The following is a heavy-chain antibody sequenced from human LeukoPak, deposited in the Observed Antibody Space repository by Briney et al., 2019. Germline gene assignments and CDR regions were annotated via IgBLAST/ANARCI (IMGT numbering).Heavy chain of an antibody. V-gene: IGHV3-30*02. Sequence: TGGSLRLSCAPSGFTFRNYGMHWVRQATGKGLEGVSFIWSDGNNRFYADSVKGRFTISRDNSKNMLYLQMDSLRPEDTAVYYCAKDPGASVSGFHMDVWGKGTTVIVSS. D-gene: IGHD2-8*02. CDR2: IWSDGNNR. J-gene: IGHJ6*03. CDR1: GFTFRNYG. CDR3: AKDPGASVSGFHMDV.